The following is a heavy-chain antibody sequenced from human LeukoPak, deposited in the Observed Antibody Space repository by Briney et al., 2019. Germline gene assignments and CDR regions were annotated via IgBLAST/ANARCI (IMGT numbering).Heavy chain of an antibody. J-gene: IGHJ4*02. CDR3: AVAAAGTFPSRLGY. CDR1: GYSISSGYY. V-gene: IGHV4-38-2*02. D-gene: IGHD6-13*01. Sequence: SETLSLTCTVSGYSISSGYYWGWIRQPPGKGLEWIGSIYHSGSTYYNPSLKSRVTISVGTSKNQFSQKLSSVTAADTAVYYCAVAAAGTFPSRLGYRGQGTLVTVSS. CDR2: IYHSGST.